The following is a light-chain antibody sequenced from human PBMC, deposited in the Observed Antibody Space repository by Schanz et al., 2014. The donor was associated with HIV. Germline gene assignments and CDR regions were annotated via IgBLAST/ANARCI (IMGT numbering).Light chain of an antibody. V-gene: IGKV1-39*01. CDR3: QQSYSSPSIT. CDR2: DAS. Sequence: DIQMTQSPSSLSASVGARVTITFRASQSIRSDLNWYQQKPGKAPKLLIYDASSLQSGVPARFSGSGTGTDFTLIISSLQVEDFATYYCQQSYSSPSITFGQGTRLEIK. J-gene: IGKJ5*01. CDR1: QSIRSD.